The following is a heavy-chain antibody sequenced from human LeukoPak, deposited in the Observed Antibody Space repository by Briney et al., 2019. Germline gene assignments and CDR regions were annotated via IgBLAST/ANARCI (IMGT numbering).Heavy chain of an antibody. J-gene: IGHJ5*02. D-gene: IGHD3-9*01. CDR2: IYYSGST. Sequence: PSETLSLTCTVSSGSISTSNYYWGWVRQPPGKALEWIGYIYYSGSTNYNPSLKSRVTISVDTSKNQFSLKLSSVTAADTAVYYCARVQAGDDILTGYGFRWFDPWGQGTLVTVSS. V-gene: IGHV4-61*05. CDR1: SGSISTSNYY. CDR3: ARVQAGDDILTGYGFRWFDP.